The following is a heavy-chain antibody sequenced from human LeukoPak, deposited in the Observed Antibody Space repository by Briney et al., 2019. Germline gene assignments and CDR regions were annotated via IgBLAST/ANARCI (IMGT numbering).Heavy chain of an antibody. CDR3: ARVSRAAFGY. J-gene: IGHJ4*02. V-gene: IGHV3-48*03. D-gene: IGHD6-13*01. CDR1: GFTFSSCE. Sequence: GGSLRLSCAASGFTFSSCEMNWVRQAPGKGLEWVSYISSSGSTIYYADSVKGRFTISRDNAKNSLYLQMNSLRAEDTAVYYCARVSRAAFGYWGQGTLVTVSS. CDR2: ISSSGSTI.